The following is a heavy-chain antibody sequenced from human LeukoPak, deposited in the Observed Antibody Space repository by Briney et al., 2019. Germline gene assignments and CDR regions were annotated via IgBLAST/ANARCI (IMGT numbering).Heavy chain of an antibody. CDR2: ISYDGSNK. J-gene: IGHJ4*02. D-gene: IGHD6-13*01. V-gene: IGHV3-30-3*01. CDR1: RFTFSSYA. Sequence: PGGSLRLSCAASRFTFSSYAMPWVRQAPGKGLEWVAVISYDGSNKFYADSVKGRFTISRDNSKNMLYLQMNSLRAEDTAVYYCARGGGYSSSWYHRNSQTFYFDYWGQGTLVTVSS. CDR3: ARGGGYSSSWYHRNSQTFYFDY.